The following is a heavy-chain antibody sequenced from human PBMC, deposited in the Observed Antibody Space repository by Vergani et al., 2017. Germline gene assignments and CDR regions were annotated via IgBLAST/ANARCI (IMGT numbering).Heavy chain of an antibody. CDR2: IYPGDSDT. CDR3: ARQRVEGAKIRNYYYYYMDV. V-gene: IGHV5-51*01. CDR1: GYSFTSYW. Sequence: EVQLVQSGAEVKKPGESLKISCKGSGYSFTSYWIGWVRQMPGKGLEWMGIIYPGDSDTRYSPSFQGQVTISADKSISTAYLQWSSLKASDTAMDYCARQRVEGAKIRNYYYYYMDVWGKGTTVTVSS. D-gene: IGHD3-16*01. J-gene: IGHJ6*03.